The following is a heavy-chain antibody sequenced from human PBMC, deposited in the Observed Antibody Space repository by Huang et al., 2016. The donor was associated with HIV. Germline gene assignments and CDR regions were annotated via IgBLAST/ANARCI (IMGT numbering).Heavy chain of an antibody. Sequence: QVHLVQSGAEVKKPGASVKVSCKASGYTFPNYDINWVRQAPGRGLEWMGWMNPNTGNTGYAQSFQGRVTMTRKNSITTAYMELTSLTSEDTAVYYCARSAYGDLDYWGLGTLVIVSS. J-gene: IGHJ4*02. D-gene: IGHD4-17*01. CDR3: ARSAYGDLDY. CDR1: GYTFPNYD. V-gene: IGHV1-8*02. CDR2: MNPNTGNT.